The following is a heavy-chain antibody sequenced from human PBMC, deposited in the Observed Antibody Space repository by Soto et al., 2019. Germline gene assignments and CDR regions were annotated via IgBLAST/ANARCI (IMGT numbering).Heavy chain of an antibody. CDR2: IYYSGST. J-gene: IGHJ4*02. Sequence: QVQLQESGPGLVKPSETLSLTCTVSGGSVSSGSYYWSWIRQPPGKGLEWIGYIYYSGSTNYNPSLKSRVTISVDTSKNQFSLKLSSVTAADTAVYYCARDQKDSSGWYPDYWGQGTLVTVSS. CDR3: ARDQKDSSGWYPDY. CDR1: GGSVSSGSYY. V-gene: IGHV4-61*01. D-gene: IGHD6-19*01.